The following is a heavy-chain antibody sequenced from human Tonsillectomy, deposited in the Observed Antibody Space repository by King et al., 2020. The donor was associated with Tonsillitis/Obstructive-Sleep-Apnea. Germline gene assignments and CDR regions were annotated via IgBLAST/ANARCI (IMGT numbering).Heavy chain of an antibody. CDR3: ARGRLRYYDSSGYTLGY. V-gene: IGHV1-2*04. D-gene: IGHD3-22*01. Sequence: QLVQSGAEVKKPGASVKVSCKASGYTFTGYYMHWVRQAPGQGLEWMGWINPNSGGTNYAQKFQGWVTMTRDTAISTAYRELSRLRSDDTAVYYCARGRLRYYDSSGYTLGYWGQGTLVTVSS. J-gene: IGHJ4*02. CDR2: INPNSGGT. CDR1: GYTFTGYY.